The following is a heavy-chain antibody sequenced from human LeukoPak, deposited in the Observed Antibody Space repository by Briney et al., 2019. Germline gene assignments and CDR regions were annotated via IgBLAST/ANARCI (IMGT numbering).Heavy chain of an antibody. CDR2: ISYDGSNK. CDR1: AFPFSSYA. V-gene: IGHV3-30-3*01. Sequence: GSSLRLSCAASAFPFSSYAMHWVRQLPGKGLDWVAHISYDGSNKYYADSVKGRFTISRDNSKNTLYLEMNSLRAEDTAMYYCARGVTTGYLPYWGQGTLVTVSS. CDR3: ARGVTTGYLPY. D-gene: IGHD3-9*01. J-gene: IGHJ1*01.